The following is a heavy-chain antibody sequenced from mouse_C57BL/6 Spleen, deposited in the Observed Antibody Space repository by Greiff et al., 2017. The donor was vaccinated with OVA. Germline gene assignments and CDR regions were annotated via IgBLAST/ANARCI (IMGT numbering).Heavy chain of an antibody. CDR1: GYTFTSYW. J-gene: IGHJ2*01. Sequence: QVQLQQPGAELVKPGASVKLSCKASGYTFTSYWMQWVKQRPGQGLEWIGEIDPSDSYPNSNQKFKGKATLTVDTSSSTADRQFSSLTSEDSAVYYCARRYYYGSSEGVDYWGQGTTLTVSS. V-gene: IGHV1-50*01. CDR3: ARRYYYGSSEGVDY. CDR2: IDPSDSYP. D-gene: IGHD1-1*01.